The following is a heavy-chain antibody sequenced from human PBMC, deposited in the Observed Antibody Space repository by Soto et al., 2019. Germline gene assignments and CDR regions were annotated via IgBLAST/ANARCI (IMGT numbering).Heavy chain of an antibody. Sequence: QVPLVQSGAEVKKPGSSVKVSCKASGGTFSSYAISWVRQAPGQGLEWMGGIIPIFGTANYAQNFQGRLTITADESTSTAYMELSSLRSEDTAVYYCATRSGWPKYAADYWGQGTLVTVSS. CDR3: ATRSGWPKYAADY. D-gene: IGHD6-19*01. J-gene: IGHJ4*02. CDR2: IIPIFGTA. CDR1: GGTFSSYA. V-gene: IGHV1-69*01.